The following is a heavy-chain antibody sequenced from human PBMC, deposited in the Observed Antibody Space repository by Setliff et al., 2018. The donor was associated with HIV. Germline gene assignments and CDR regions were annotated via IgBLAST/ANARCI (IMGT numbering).Heavy chain of an antibody. V-gene: IGHV3-7*01. CDR3: TTGSAASSLD. CDR2: IKQDGSEK. Sequence: PGGSLRLSCAASGFTFSAYWMSWVRQAPGKGLEWVANIKQDGSEKFYVDSVKGRFTISRDNAKNSLYLQMNSLRAEDTAVYYCTTGSAASSLDWGQGTLVTVSS. CDR1: GFTFSAYW. J-gene: IGHJ1*01. D-gene: IGHD2-15*01.